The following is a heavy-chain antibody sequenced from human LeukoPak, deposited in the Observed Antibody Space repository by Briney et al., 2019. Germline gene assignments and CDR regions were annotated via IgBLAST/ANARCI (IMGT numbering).Heavy chain of an antibody. Sequence: SQTLSLTCAISGDSVSSNSVTWNWIRQSPSRGLEWLGRTYYRSTLYNDYAVSVRGRITVNPDTSKNQFSLHLNSVTPEDTAVYYCARRLTQYDCFDPWGQGILVTVSS. D-gene: IGHD2-2*01. CDR3: ARRLTQYDCFDP. CDR1: GDSVSSNSVT. CDR2: TYYRSTLYN. V-gene: IGHV6-1*01. J-gene: IGHJ5*02.